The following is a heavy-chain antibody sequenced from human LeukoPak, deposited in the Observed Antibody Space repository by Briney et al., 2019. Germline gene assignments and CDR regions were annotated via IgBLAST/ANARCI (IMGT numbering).Heavy chain of an antibody. J-gene: IGHJ4*02. CDR2: ISSSSYI. CDR3: ASLSSGWLGEYFDY. V-gene: IGHV3-21*01. Sequence: KSGGSLRLSCAASGFTFSSYSMNWVRQAPGKGLEWVSSISSSSYIYYADSVKGRFTISRDNAKNSLYLQMNSPRAEDTAVYYCASLSSGWLGEYFDYWGQGTLVTVSS. CDR1: GFTFSSYS. D-gene: IGHD6-19*01.